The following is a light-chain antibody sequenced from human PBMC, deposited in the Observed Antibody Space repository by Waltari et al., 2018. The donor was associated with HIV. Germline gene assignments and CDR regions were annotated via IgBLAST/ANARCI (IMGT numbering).Light chain of an antibody. CDR2: STN. CDR1: SGSVSTSYY. V-gene: IGLV8-61*01. CDR3: VLSVGSGIWV. J-gene: IGLJ3*02. Sequence: QTVVTQEPSFSVSPGGTVTLTCGLSSGSVSTSYYPSWYQQTPGQAPRTLIYSTNTRASAVPARFSGSISGNKAALTITGAQADDASDYYCVLSVGSGIWVFGGGTKLTVL.